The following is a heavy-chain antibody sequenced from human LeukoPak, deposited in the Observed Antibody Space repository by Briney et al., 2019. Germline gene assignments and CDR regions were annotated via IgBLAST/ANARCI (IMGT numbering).Heavy chain of an antibody. D-gene: IGHD3-10*01. Sequence: GGSLGLTCAASGLTFSSNAMTWVRQAPGKGLEWVSTISGSGGSTYYADSVKGRFTISRDNSKNTLYLQMNSLRAEDTAVYYCATHGSGSYRYYFDYWGQGTLVTVSS. J-gene: IGHJ4*02. CDR2: ISGSGGST. V-gene: IGHV3-23*01. CDR3: ATHGSGSYRYYFDY. CDR1: GLTFSSNA.